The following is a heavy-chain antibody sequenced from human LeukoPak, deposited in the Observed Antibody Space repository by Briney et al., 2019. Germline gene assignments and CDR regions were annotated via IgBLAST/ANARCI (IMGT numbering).Heavy chain of an antibody. V-gene: IGHV1-2*02. D-gene: IGHD6-13*01. CDR2: INPNSGGT. Sequence: ASVKVSCKASGYTFTGYYMHWVRQAPGQGLEWMGWINPNSGGTNYAQKFQGRVTMTRDTSISTAYMELSRLRSDDTAVYYCARGRRIAAAGGSWFDPWDQGTLVTVSS. CDR3: ARGRRIAAAGGSWFDP. J-gene: IGHJ5*02. CDR1: GYTFTGYY.